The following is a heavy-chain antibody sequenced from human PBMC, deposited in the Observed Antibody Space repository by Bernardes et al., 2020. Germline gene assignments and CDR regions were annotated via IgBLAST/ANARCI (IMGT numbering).Heavy chain of an antibody. D-gene: IGHD3-10*01. Sequence: GGSLRLSCAASGFTFSSYWMSWVRQAPGKGLEWVAHIKQDGSENYYVDSVKGRFTITRDNAKNSLYLQMNSLRAEDTAVYYCAVAYYYGSGSYYNEPVDFDYWGQGTLVTVSS. CDR1: GFTFSSYW. V-gene: IGHV3-7*01. J-gene: IGHJ4*02. CDR3: AVAYYYGSGSYYNEPVDFDY. CDR2: IKQDGSEN.